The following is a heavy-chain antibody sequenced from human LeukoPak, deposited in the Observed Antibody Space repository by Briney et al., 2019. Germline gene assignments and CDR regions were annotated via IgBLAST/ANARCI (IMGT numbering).Heavy chain of an antibody. CDR1: GGFFSGYY. D-gene: IGHD3-3*01. V-gene: IGHV4-34*01. Sequence: PSETLSLTCAVYGGFFSGYYWSWIRQPPGKGLEWIGEINHSGSTNYNPSLKSRVTISVDTSKNQFSLKLSSVTAADTAVYYCARGPPYYDFWSGYSRGYYYYGMDVWGQGTTVTVSS. CDR3: ARGPPYYDFWSGYSRGYYYYGMDV. CDR2: INHSGST. J-gene: IGHJ6*02.